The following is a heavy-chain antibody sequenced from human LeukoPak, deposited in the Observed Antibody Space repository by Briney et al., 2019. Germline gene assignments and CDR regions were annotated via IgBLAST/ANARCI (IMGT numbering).Heavy chain of an antibody. CDR2: INHSGST. CDR3: ARNRNWGETDY. CDR1: GFTFSTYS. D-gene: IGHD7-27*01. J-gene: IGHJ4*02. V-gene: IGHV4-34*01. Sequence: GSLRLSCAASGFTFSTYSMNWVRQAPGKGLEWIGEINHSGSTNYNPSLKSRVTISVDTSKNQFSLKLSSVTAADTAVYYCARNRNWGETDYWGQGTLVTVSS.